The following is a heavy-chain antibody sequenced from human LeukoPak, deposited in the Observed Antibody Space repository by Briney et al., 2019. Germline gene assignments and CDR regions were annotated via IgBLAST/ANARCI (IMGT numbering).Heavy chain of an antibody. CDR3: ARGLSWDIVVVVAATLKTNWFDP. V-gene: IGHV1-8*01. CDR1: GYTFTSYD. D-gene: IGHD2-15*01. Sequence: ASVKVSCKASGYTFTSYDINWVRQATGQGLEWMGWMNPNSGNTGYAQEFQGRVTMTRNTSISTAYMELSSLRSEDTAVYYCARGLSWDIVVVVAATLKTNWFDPWGQGTLVTVSS. CDR2: MNPNSGNT. J-gene: IGHJ5*02.